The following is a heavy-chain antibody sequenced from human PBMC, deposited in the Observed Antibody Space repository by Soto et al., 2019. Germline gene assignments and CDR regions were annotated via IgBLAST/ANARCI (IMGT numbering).Heavy chain of an antibody. CDR1: GFSLSTSGMC. D-gene: IGHD3-3*01. Sequence: SGPTLVNPTQTLTLTCTFSGFSLSTSGMCVSWIRQPPGKALEWLARIDWDDDKYYSTSLKTRLTISKDTSKNQVVLTMTNMDPVDTATYYCARISDYDFWSGYPPEFDDWGQGTLVTGSS. CDR2: IDWDDDK. CDR3: ARISDYDFWSGYPPEFDD. V-gene: IGHV2-70*11. J-gene: IGHJ4*02.